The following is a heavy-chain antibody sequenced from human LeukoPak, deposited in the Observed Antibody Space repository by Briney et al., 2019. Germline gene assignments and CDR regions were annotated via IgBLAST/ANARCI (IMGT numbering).Heavy chain of an antibody. Sequence: ASVKVSCKASGYTFTSYDINWVRQATGQGLEWMGWMNPNSGNTGYAQKFQGRVTITADKSTSTAYMELSSLRSEDTAVYYCARARGRRFLEWLSDYYYYGMDVWGQGTTVTVSS. CDR1: GYTFTSYD. J-gene: IGHJ6*02. CDR2: MNPNSGNT. V-gene: IGHV1-8*01. CDR3: ARARGRRFLEWLSDYYYYGMDV. D-gene: IGHD3-3*01.